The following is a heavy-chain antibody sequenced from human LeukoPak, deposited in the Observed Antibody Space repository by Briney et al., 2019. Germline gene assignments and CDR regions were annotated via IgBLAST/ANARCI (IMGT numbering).Heavy chain of an antibody. D-gene: IGHD2-2*01. CDR1: GFTFSSNV. J-gene: IGHJ4*02. CDR2: ITGSGGTT. V-gene: IGHV3-23*01. CDR3: ARDAPYCRSPNCYYVH. Sequence: PGGSLRLSCAASGFTFSSNVMSWVRQAPGKGLEWVSAITGSGGTTYHADSVKGRFTVSRDNSKNTLYLQVTSLRAEDTAVYYCARDAPYCRSPNCYYVHGGQGRLVTVPS.